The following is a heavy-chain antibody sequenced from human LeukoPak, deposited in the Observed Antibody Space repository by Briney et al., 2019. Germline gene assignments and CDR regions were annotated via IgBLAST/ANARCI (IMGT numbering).Heavy chain of an antibody. CDR1: GFSFSDYG. J-gene: IGHJ4*02. CDR2: TRFDGSIK. CDR3: ARWGGTRQYYFDY. Sequence: GGSLRLSCAVSGFSFSDYGFHWVRQAPGKGLEWVAVTRFDGSIKQYADSVKGRFTISRDDSKNTLYLQMNSLKSEDTAVYYCARWGGTRQYYFDYWGRGTLVTVSS. V-gene: IGHV3-33*01. D-gene: IGHD1-1*01.